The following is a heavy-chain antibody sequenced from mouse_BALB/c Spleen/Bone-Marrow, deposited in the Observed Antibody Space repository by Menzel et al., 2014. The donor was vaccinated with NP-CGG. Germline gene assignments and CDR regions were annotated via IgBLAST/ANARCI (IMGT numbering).Heavy chain of an antibody. J-gene: IGHJ2*01. CDR1: GFTFSSFG. D-gene: IGHD4-1*01. CDR2: ISSGSSTI. CDR3: TRGGNWDDFVY. V-gene: IGHV5-17*02. Sequence: DVKLVESGGGLVQPGGSRKLSCAASGFTFSSFGMHWVRQTPEKGLEWVAYISSGSSTIYYADTVKGRFTISRDNPKNTLVLQVTSLRSEDTAMYYCTRGGNWDDFVYWGQGTTLTVSS.